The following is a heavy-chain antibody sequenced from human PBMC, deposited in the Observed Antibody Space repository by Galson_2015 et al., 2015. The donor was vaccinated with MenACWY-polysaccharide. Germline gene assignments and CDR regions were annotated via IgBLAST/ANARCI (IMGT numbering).Heavy chain of an antibody. D-gene: IGHD6-19*01. CDR3: ARLAVDNYFDS. J-gene: IGHJ4*02. CDR1: AFTVSSNH. CDR2: IYSGGST. V-gene: IGHV3-66*01. Sequence: SLRLSCAASAFTVSSNHMSWVRQAPGKGLEWVSVIYSGGSTYYEDSVKGRFTISRDNTKNTLYLQMISLRAEDTALYYCARLAVDNYFDSWGQGTLVAVSS.